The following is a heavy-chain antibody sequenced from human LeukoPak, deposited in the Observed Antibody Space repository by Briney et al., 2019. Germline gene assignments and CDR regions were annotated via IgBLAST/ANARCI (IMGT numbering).Heavy chain of an antibody. CDR3: AKALLGLRLGELDC. CDR1: GFTFSSYG. J-gene: IGHJ4*02. V-gene: IGHV3-30*18. CDR2: ISFDGSNK. D-gene: IGHD3-16*01. Sequence: GTSLRLSCAGSGFTFSSYGVHWVRQAPGKGLEWMAVISFDGSNKNYADSVKGRFTISRDNSKDTMYLQMNSLRAEDTAVYYCAKALLGLRLGELDCWGQGTLVTVSS.